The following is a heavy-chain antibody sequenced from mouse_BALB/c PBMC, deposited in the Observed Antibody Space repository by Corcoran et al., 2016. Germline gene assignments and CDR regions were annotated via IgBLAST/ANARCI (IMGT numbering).Heavy chain of an antibody. Sequence: QVQLKQSGAELVRPGASVKLSCKTSGYIFTSYWIHWVKQRSGQGLEWIARIYPGTGSTYYNEKFKGKATLTSDKSSSTAYMQLSSLKSEDSAGDLGESDYGSSWRFDYWGTGTTLTVSS. CDR1: GYIFTSYW. CDR3: ESDYGSSWRFDY. D-gene: IGHD1-1*01. V-gene: IGHV1-76*01. J-gene: IGHJ2*01. CDR2: IYPGTGST.